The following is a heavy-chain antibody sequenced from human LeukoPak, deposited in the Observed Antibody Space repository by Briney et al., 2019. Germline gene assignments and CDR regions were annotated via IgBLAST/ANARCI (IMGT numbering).Heavy chain of an antibody. Sequence: GGSLRLSCAASGFTFSSYWMSWVRQAPGKGLEWVANIKQDGSEKYYVDSVKGRFTISRDNAKNSLYLQMNSLRAEDTAVYYCARDCSSNSCYRGGFEPWGQGTLVTVSS. CDR1: GFTFSSYW. V-gene: IGHV3-7*01. J-gene: IGHJ5*02. D-gene: IGHD2-2*02. CDR3: ARDCSSNSCYRGGFEP. CDR2: IKQDGSEK.